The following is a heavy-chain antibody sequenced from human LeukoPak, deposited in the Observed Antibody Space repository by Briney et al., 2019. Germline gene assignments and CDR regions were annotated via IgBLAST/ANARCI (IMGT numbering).Heavy chain of an antibody. CDR3: ARGVGYADYPFDY. Sequence: PGGSLRLSCAASGFTVSSNYMSWVRQAPGKGLEWVSVVYAGGTTYYADSVKGRFTISRDISKSTLYLQMNNLRAEDTAVYYCARGVGYADYPFDYWGQGTLVTVSA. D-gene: IGHD4-17*01. CDR1: GFTVSSNY. J-gene: IGHJ4*02. V-gene: IGHV3-66*01. CDR2: VYAGGTT.